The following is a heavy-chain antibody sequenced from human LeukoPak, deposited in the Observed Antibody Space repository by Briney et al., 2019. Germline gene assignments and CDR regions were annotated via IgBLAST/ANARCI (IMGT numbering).Heavy chain of an antibody. CDR1: GGSISSGGSY. V-gene: IGHV4-31*03. Sequence: SETLSLTCTVSGGSISSGGSYWSWIRQHPGKGLEWIGYIYYSGSTYYNPSLKSRVTISVDTSKNQFSLKLSSVTAADSAVYYCVGAGGYRLFDYWGQGTLVTVSS. CDR3: VGAGGYRLFDY. CDR2: IYYSGST. J-gene: IGHJ4*02. D-gene: IGHD3-16*02.